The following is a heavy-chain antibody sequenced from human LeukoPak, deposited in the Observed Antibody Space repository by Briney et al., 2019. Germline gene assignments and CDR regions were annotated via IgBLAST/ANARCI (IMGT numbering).Heavy chain of an antibody. J-gene: IGHJ4*02. CDR1: GYSFTSYW. CDR2: IYPGDSDT. Sequence: GESLKISCKGSGYSFTSYWIGWVRQMPGKGLEWMGIIYPGDSDTRYSPSFQGQVTISADKSISTAYLQWSSLKASDTAMYYCARLASCGGDCYAFDYWGQGTLVTVSS. V-gene: IGHV5-51*01. CDR3: ARLASCGGDCYAFDY. D-gene: IGHD2-21*02.